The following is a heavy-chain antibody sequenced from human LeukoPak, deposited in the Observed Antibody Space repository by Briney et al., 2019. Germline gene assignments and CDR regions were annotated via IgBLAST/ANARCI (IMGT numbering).Heavy chain of an antibody. J-gene: IGHJ4*02. Sequence: GGSLRLSCAASGFTFSNYWMSWVRQAPGKGLDWVANIKEDGTEEYYADSVRGRFTISRDNAENPLWLQMNSLRAEDSAVYYCARLRRNSDRSGFYYYYDNWGQGTLVTVSS. CDR1: GFTFSNYW. CDR2: IKEDGTEE. V-gene: IGHV3-7*01. D-gene: IGHD3-22*01. CDR3: ARLRRNSDRSGFYYYYDN.